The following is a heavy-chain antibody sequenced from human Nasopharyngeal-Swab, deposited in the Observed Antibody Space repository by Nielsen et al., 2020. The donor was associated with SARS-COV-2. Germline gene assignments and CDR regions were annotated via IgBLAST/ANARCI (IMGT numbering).Heavy chain of an antibody. Sequence: WIRQPPGKGLEGVSAIRGSGGSTYYADSVKGRFTISRDNSKNTLYLQMNSLRAEDTAVYYCAKVARDIVVVPAAMKAYYYYGMDVWGQGTTVTVSS. V-gene: IGHV3-23*01. J-gene: IGHJ6*02. D-gene: IGHD2-2*01. CDR3: AKVARDIVVVPAAMKAYYYYGMDV. CDR2: IRGSGGST.